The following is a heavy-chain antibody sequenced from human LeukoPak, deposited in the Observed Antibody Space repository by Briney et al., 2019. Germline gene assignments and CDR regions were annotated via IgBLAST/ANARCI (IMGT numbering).Heavy chain of an antibody. D-gene: IGHD3-9*01. Sequence: PGGSLRLSCAASGFTFSSYEINWVRQAPGKGLEWVSYISSSGSTIYYADSVKGRFTISRDNAKNSLYLQMNSLRAEDTAVYYCARLNPASYDILTSYSFWGQGTLVTVSS. CDR2: ISSSGSTI. CDR3: ARLNPASYDILTSYSF. CDR1: GFTFSSYE. J-gene: IGHJ4*02. V-gene: IGHV3-48*03.